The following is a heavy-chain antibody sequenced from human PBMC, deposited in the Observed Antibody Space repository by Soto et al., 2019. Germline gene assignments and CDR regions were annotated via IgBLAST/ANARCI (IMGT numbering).Heavy chain of an antibody. V-gene: IGHV2-5*02. Sequence: QINLIESGPTLVKPTQTLTLTCTFSGFSLSTSGAAVGWVRQPPGRALEWLALIYWDGDKRYNASLGNRLTITKDTSMNQVVITLTTVDPADTATYYCAHRATMTIFGLILDNGIWFDPWGQGTRVIVSS. CDR2: IYWDGDK. D-gene: IGHD3-3*01. J-gene: IGHJ5*02. CDR3: AHRATMTIFGLILDNGIWFDP. CDR1: GFSLSTSGAA.